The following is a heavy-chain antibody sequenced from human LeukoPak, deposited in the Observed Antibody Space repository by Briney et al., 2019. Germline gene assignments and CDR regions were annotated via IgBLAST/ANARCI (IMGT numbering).Heavy chain of an antibody. CDR1: GYTFTSYG. Sequence: GASVKVSCKASGYTFTSYGISWVRQAPGQGLEWMGRIIPILGIANYAQKFQGRVTITADKSTSTAYMELSSLRSEDTAVYYCARGGTTYYYDSSGYPFDYWGQGTLVTVSS. CDR2: IIPILGIA. D-gene: IGHD3-22*01. CDR3: ARGGTTYYYDSSGYPFDY. J-gene: IGHJ4*02. V-gene: IGHV1-69*04.